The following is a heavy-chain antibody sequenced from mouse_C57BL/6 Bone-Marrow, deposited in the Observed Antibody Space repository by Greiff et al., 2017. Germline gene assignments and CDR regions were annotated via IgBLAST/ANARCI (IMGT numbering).Heavy chain of an antibody. Sequence: QVQLKESGAELVKPGASVKISCKASGYAFSSYWMNWVKQRPGKGLEWIGQIYPGDGDTNYNGKFKGKATLTADKSSSTAYMQLSSLTSEDSAVXFCARGAPFYYGNPFAYWGQGTLVTVSA. J-gene: IGHJ3*01. CDR1: GYAFSSYW. CDR2: IYPGDGDT. V-gene: IGHV1-80*01. D-gene: IGHD2-1*01. CDR3: ARGAPFYYGNPFAY.